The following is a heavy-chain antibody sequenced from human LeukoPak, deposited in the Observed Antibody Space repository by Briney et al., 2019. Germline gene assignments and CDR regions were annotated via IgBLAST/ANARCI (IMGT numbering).Heavy chain of an antibody. D-gene: IGHD3-10*01. V-gene: IGHV3-21*01. J-gene: IGHJ6*02. CDR2: ISSSSSYI. Sequence: GGSLRLSCAASGFTFSSYSMNWVRQAPGKGLEWVSSISSSSSYIYYADSVKGRFTISRDNAKNSLYLQMNSLRAEDTAVYYWGREGSGAGDYYYYYGMDVWGQGTTVTVSS. CDR3: GREGSGAGDYYYYYGMDV. CDR1: GFTFSSYS.